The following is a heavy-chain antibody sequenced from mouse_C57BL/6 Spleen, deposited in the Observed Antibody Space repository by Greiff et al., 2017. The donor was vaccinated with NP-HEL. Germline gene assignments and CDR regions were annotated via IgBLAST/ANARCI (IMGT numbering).Heavy chain of an antibody. Sequence: EVHLVESGGGLVKPGGSLKLSCAASGFTFSDYGMHWVRQAPEKGLEWVAYISSGSSTIYYADTVKGRFTISRDNAKNTLFLQMTSLRSEDTAMYYCARLLSGFYAMDYWGQGTSVTVSS. CDR3: ARLLSGFYAMDY. CDR2: ISSGSSTI. CDR1: GFTFSDYG. D-gene: IGHD1-1*01. V-gene: IGHV5-17*01. J-gene: IGHJ4*01.